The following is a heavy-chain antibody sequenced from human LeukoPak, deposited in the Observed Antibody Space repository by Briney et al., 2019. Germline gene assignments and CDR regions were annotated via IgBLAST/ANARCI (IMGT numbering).Heavy chain of an antibody. J-gene: IGHJ4*02. Sequence: GGSLRLSCAASGFTFSIYGMHWVRQAPGKGLEWVAVISYDGSNKYYADSVKGRFTISRDNSKNTLYLQMNSLRAEDTALYYCAREPGYYFDYWGQGTLVTVSS. CDR3: AREPGYYFDY. CDR1: GFTFSIYG. CDR2: ISYDGSNK. V-gene: IGHV3-30*19.